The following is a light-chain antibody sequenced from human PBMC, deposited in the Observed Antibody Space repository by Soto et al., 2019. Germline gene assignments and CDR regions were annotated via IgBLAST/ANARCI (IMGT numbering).Light chain of an antibody. V-gene: IGKV3-15*01. CDR1: QSVSSN. J-gene: IGKJ5*01. CDR2: DAS. CDR3: QQYHNWPPIT. Sequence: EIVMTQSPATLSVSPGERATLSCRASQSVSSNLAWYQQKPGQAPRLLIYDASTRATGIPARFSGSGAGTEFTLTFSSLQSEDFAVYHCQQYHNWPPITFGQGTRLEIK.